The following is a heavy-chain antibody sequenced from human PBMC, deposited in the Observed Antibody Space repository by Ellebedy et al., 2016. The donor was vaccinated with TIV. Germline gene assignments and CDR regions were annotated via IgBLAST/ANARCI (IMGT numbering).Heavy chain of an antibody. J-gene: IGHJ5*02. CDR2: INPNSGGT. V-gene: IGHV1-2*02. Sequence: ASVKVSCXASGYTFTGYYMHWVRQAPGQGLEWMGWINPNSGGTSYAQKFQGRVTMTRDTSISTAYMELSRLRSDDTAVYYCARGQGCSGGSCYSASNWFDPWGQGTLVTVSS. CDR3: ARGQGCSGGSCYSASNWFDP. D-gene: IGHD2-15*01. CDR1: GYTFTGYY.